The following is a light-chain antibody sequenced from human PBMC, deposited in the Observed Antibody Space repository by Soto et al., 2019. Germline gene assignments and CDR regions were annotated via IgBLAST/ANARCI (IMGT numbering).Light chain of an antibody. Sequence: DIQMTQSPSSLSASVGDRVTITCRASQAISYYLNWYQQKPGKAPKLLIYAASSLQGGVPSRFSGSGSGTDFTRTINSLQPEDFATYYFQQSYSAPRTFGQGTKVEIK. CDR3: QQSYSAPRT. J-gene: IGKJ1*01. CDR2: AAS. CDR1: QAISYY. V-gene: IGKV1-39*01.